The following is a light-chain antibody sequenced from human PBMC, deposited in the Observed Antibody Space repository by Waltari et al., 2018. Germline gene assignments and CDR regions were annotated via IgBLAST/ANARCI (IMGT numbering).Light chain of an antibody. V-gene: IGLV1-51*02. CDR2: DDN. J-gene: IGLJ3*02. CDR3: GTWDSSLAVWM. CDR1: SPNIGGNY. Sequence: QSLLTQPPSLSAAPGQRVTIYCSGTSPNIGGNYVFWYQQFPGKAPRLLIYDDNRRPAGIPDRFSGSKSATSASLAISRLQTGDEADYYCGTWDSSLAVWMFGGGTRLTVL.